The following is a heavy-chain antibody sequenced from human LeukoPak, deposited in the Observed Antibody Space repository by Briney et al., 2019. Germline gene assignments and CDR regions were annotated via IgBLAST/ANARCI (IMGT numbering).Heavy chain of an antibody. D-gene: IGHD5-12*01. CDR1: GFSSRDFW. J-gene: IGHJ4*02. V-gene: IGHV3-7*01. CDR2: INQGGSVK. Sequence: GGSLRLSCAASGFSSRDFWMTWVRQAPGKGLEWVANINQGGSVKYYVDSVKGRFTISRDDAKSSLYVQMNSLRDEDTAVYYCARFGYSGWNLEYWGQGTLVTVSS. CDR3: ARFGYSGWNLEY.